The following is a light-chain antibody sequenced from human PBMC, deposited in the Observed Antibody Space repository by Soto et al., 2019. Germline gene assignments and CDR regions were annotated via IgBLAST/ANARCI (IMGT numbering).Light chain of an antibody. CDR3: QQYTTWLWT. CDR1: QSVNAN. V-gene: IGKV3-15*01. J-gene: IGKJ1*01. CDR2: GAS. Sequence: EVVMTQSPATLSVSPGERATLSCRASQSVNANLAWYQQKPGQAPRLLIHGASNRATGIPARFSGSGFGTEFILTISSLQSKDFAVYYCQQYTTWLWTFGQGTKVEI.